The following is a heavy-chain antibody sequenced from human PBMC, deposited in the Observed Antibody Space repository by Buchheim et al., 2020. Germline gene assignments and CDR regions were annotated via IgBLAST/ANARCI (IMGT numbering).Heavy chain of an antibody. V-gene: IGHV3-21*01. Sequence: EVQLVESGGGLVKPGGSLRLSCAASGFTFSSFSMNWVRQAPGKGLEWVSFISSSSSHIYYADSVKGRSIISRGNAKNSLYLQMNSLRAEDTAVYFCARGDDSFDYWGQGTL. CDR2: ISSSSSHI. CDR3: ARGDDSFDY. J-gene: IGHJ4*02. CDR1: GFTFSSFS.